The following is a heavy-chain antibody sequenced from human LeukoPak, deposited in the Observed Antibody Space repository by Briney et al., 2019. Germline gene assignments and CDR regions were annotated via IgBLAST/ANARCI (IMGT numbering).Heavy chain of an antibody. CDR1: GFTFSDYY. CDR2: ISSSGSTI. CDR3: AREGGGSSWCGPYNWFDP. V-gene: IGHV3-11*01. J-gene: IGHJ5*02. Sequence: GGSLRLSCAASGFTFSDYYMSWIRQAPGKGLEWVSYISSSGSTIYYADSVKGRFTISRDNAKNSLYLQMNSLRAEDTAVYYRAREGGGSSWCGPYNWFDPWGQGTLVTVSS. D-gene: IGHD6-13*01.